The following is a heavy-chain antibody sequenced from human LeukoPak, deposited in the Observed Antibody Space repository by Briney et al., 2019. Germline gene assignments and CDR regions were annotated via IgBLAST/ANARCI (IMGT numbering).Heavy chain of an antibody. CDR3: ARLNSGSYEGAFDY. CDR1: GFTFSNYA. J-gene: IGHJ4*02. Sequence: PGGSLRLSCAASGFTFSNYAMNWVRQAPGKGLEWVSAISGSGDSTYYADSVKGRFTISRDNAKNSLYLQMNSLRAEDTAVYYCARLNSGSYEGAFDYWGQGTLVTVSS. CDR2: ISGSGDST. V-gene: IGHV3-23*01. D-gene: IGHD1-26*01.